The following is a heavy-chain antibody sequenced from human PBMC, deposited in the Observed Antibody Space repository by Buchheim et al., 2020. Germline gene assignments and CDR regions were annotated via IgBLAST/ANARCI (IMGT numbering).Heavy chain of an antibody. Sequence: EVQLLESGGGLVQPGGSLRLSCAASGFTFSSYAMSWVRQAPEKGLEWVSAMTGGGANIYYAESVKGRFTISRDNSKNTLFLPMNSLRAEDTAVYYCARLRSNSGWYGDYWGRGTL. CDR1: GFTFSSYA. D-gene: IGHD6-19*01. V-gene: IGHV3-23*01. CDR3: ARLRSNSGWYGDY. J-gene: IGHJ4*02. CDR2: MTGGGANI.